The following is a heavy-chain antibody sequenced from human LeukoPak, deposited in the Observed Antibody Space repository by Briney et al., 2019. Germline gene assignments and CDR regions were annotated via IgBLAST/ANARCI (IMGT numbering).Heavy chain of an antibody. CDR3: AGRYSSGWYEGAHFDY. D-gene: IGHD6-19*01. Sequence: PSETLSLTCTVSGGSISSYYWSWIRQPAGKGLEWIGRIYTSGSTNYNPSLKSRVTMSVDTSKNQFSLKLSSVTAADTAVYYCAGRYSSGWYEGAHFDYWGQGTLVTVSS. V-gene: IGHV4-4*07. J-gene: IGHJ4*02. CDR2: IYTSGST. CDR1: GGSISSYY.